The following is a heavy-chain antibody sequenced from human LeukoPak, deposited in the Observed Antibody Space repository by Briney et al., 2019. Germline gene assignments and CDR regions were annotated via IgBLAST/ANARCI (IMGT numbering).Heavy chain of an antibody. CDR2: ISSSSSYI. V-gene: IGHV3-21*01. CDR1: GFTFSGYS. Sequence: GGSLSLSCAASGFTFSGYSMNWVRQAPGKGLEWVSSISSSSSYIYYADSVKGRFTISRDNAKNSLYLQMNSLRAEDTAVYYCARDQRGDYEMAYWGQGTLVTVSS. D-gene: IGHD4-17*01. CDR3: ARDQRGDYEMAY. J-gene: IGHJ4*02.